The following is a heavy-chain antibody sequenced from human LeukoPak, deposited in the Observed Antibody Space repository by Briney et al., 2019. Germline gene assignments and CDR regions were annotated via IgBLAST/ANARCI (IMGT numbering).Heavy chain of an antibody. J-gene: IGHJ4*02. CDR1: GGSFSGYY. D-gene: IGHD6-19*01. CDR3: ARLGSSGWYEFDY. CDR2: INHSGST. V-gene: IGHV4-34*01. Sequence: SEILSLTCAVEGGSFSGYYWSWSRQPPGKGLEWMGEINHSGSTNYNPSLKSRVTISVDTSKNQVSLKLSSVTAADTAVYYCARLGSSGWYEFDYWGQGTLVTVSS.